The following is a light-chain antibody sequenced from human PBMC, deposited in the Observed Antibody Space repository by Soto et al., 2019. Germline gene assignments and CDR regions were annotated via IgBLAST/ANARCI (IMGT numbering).Light chain of an antibody. CDR3: QQYNNWPPLLT. CDR1: QSVSSY. Sequence: EIVMTQSPATLSVSPGERATLSCRASQSVSSYLAWYQQKPGQAPRLLIYGASTRATGIPARFSGSGSGTEFTLTISSLQSEDFAVYYCQQYNNWPPLLTFGGGTKVDTK. V-gene: IGKV3-15*01. J-gene: IGKJ4*01. CDR2: GAS.